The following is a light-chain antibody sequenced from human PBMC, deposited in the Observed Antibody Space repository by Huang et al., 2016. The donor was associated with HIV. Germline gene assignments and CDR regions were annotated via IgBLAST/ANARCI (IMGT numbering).Light chain of an antibody. CDR3: HHYDNWPPRGT. CDR1: QSVRGN. CDR2: GVS. Sequence: EIMMTQSPATLSVSPGERATLSCRASQSVRGNIAWYQQKPGQAPRLLIFGVSTRATVIPARFRGSESGTEFTLTISSLQSEDFAIYYCHHYDNWPPRGTFGQGTKVEI. V-gene: IGKV3-15*01. J-gene: IGKJ1*01.